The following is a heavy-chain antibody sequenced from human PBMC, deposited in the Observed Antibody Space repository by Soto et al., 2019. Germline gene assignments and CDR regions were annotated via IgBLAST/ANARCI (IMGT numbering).Heavy chain of an antibody. Sequence: ASVKVSCKASGYTFTSYDINWVRQATGQGLEWMGWMNPNSGNTGYAQKFQGRVTMTRNTSISTAYMELSSLRSEDTAVYYCARSPKYYDFWSGYRRKTLYYYYGMDVWGQGTTVTVSS. V-gene: IGHV1-8*01. CDR2: MNPNSGNT. CDR3: ARSPKYYDFWSGYRRKTLYYYYGMDV. J-gene: IGHJ6*02. D-gene: IGHD3-3*01. CDR1: GYTFTSYD.